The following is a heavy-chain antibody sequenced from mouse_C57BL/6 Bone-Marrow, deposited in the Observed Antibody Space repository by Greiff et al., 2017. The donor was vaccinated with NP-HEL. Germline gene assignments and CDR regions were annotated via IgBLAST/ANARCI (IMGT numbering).Heavy chain of an antibody. V-gene: IGHV1-81*01. CDR3: ANYDGSSPWFAY. D-gene: IGHD1-1*01. Sequence: QVQLQQSGAELARPGASVKLSCKASGYTFTSYGISWVKQRTGQGLEWIGEIYPRSGNTYYNEKFKGKATLTADKSSSTAYMELRSLTSEDSAVYFCANYDGSSPWFAYWGQGTLVTVSA. CDR1: GYTFTSYG. J-gene: IGHJ3*01. CDR2: IYPRSGNT.